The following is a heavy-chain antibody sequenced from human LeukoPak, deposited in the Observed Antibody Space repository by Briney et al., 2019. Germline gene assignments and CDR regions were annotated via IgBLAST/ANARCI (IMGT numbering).Heavy chain of an antibody. CDR2: IYHSGST. Sequence: SGTLSLTCTVSGGSISSGGYYWSWIRQPPGKGLEWIGYIYHSGSTYYNPSLKSRVTISVDRSKNQFSLKLSSVTAADTAVYYCARVGYDYNVDYWGQGTLVTVSS. J-gene: IGHJ4*02. CDR3: ARVGYDYNVDY. D-gene: IGHD5-24*01. CDR1: GGSISSGGYY. V-gene: IGHV4-30-2*01.